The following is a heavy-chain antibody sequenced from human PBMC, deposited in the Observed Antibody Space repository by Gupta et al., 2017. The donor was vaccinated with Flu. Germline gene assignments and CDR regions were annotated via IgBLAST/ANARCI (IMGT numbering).Heavy chain of an antibody. Sequence: QVQLVESGGGVVQPGRSLRLSCAASGFTFSSYGMHWVRRAPGKGLEWVAVISYDGSNKYYADSVKGRFTISRDNSKNTLYLQMNSLRAEDTAVYYCAKDIAAAGKGYGMDVWGQGTTVTVSS. CDR3: AKDIAAAGKGYGMDV. D-gene: IGHD6-13*01. CDR2: ISYDGSNK. J-gene: IGHJ6*02. V-gene: IGHV3-30*18. CDR1: GFTFSSYG.